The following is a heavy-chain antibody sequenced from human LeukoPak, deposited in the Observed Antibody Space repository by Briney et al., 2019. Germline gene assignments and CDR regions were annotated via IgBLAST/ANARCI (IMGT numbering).Heavy chain of an antibody. CDR1: GITVSSHY. D-gene: IGHD2-21*02. J-gene: IGHJ4*02. CDR3: AKDTAYCGGDCS. V-gene: IGHV3-53*01. Sequence: GGSLRLSCAASGITVSSHYMSWVRQPPGKGLEWVSLIYTDGRTFYADSVKGRFTISRDNSKNTLYLQMNSLRAEDTAVYYCAKDTAYCGGDCSWGQGTLVTVSS. CDR2: IYTDGRT.